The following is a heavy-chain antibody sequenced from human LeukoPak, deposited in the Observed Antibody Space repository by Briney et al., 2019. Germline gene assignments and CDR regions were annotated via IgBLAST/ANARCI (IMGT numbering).Heavy chain of an antibody. CDR3: ATFTAPLNAFDL. V-gene: IGHV1-2*06. Sequence: ASVKVSCKASGYTFTSSGLSWVRQAPGQGLEWMGRIDPKSGDTKYTQKFQGRVTMTRDTSISTAYMELSRLTSDDTAVYYCATFTAPLNAFDLWGQGTMVTVSS. J-gene: IGHJ3*01. D-gene: IGHD3-16*01. CDR1: GYTFTSSG. CDR2: IDPKSGDT.